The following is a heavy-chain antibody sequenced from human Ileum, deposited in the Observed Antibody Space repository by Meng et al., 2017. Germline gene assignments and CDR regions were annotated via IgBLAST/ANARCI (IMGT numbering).Heavy chain of an antibody. Sequence: GESLKISCAASGFTFNKYGMSWVRQAPGKGLEWVAGINTKAEGSYADSVKGRFSISRDNSKNTLFLQMNSLRVDDTAVYYCAKETAAAGTPLVDSWGQGTLVTVSS. J-gene: IGHJ4*02. CDR3: AKETAAAGTPLVDS. CDR2: INTKAEG. CDR1: GFTFNKYG. V-gene: IGHV3-23*01. D-gene: IGHD6-13*01.